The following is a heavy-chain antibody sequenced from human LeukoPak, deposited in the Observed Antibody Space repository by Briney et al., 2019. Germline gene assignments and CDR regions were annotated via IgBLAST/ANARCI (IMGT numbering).Heavy chain of an antibody. D-gene: IGHD4-11*01. Sequence: NPGGSLRLSCAASGFIFSRYRMNWVRQAPGKWLEWVSSISSRSNYIYYADSVKGRITISRDNAKNSLYLQMNILRAEDTAVYYCARGRVSSSTWHSTYYYYFYMDVWGKGTTVTVSS. V-gene: IGHV3-21*01. CDR1: GFIFSRYR. CDR3: ARGRVSSSTWHSTYYYYFYMDV. CDR2: ISSRSNYI. J-gene: IGHJ6*03.